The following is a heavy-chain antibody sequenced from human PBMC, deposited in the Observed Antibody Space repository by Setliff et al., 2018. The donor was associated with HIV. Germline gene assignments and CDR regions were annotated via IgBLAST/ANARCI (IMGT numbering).Heavy chain of an antibody. CDR3: ARGGSGNSYNGAFDY. V-gene: IGHV4-4*08. CDR2: IYTSGST. D-gene: IGHD3-10*01. J-gene: IGHJ4*02. Sequence: SETLSLTCTVSGGSISSYYWSWIRQPPGKGLEWIGSIYTSGSTNYNPSLTSRLTISLDTKNQFSLKLSSVTAADTAVYYCARGGSGNSYNGAFDYWGQGTRVTVSS. CDR1: GGSISSYY.